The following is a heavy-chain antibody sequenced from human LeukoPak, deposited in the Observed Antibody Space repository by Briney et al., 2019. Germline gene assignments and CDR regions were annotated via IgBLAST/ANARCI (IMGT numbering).Heavy chain of an antibody. CDR2: IIPILGIA. V-gene: IGHV1-69*04. J-gene: IGHJ4*02. CDR3: ARPIAVAAYYFDY. CDR1: GGTFSSYA. D-gene: IGHD6-19*01. Sequence: ASVKVSCTASGGTFSSYAISWVRQAPGQGLEWMGRIIPILGIANYAQKFQGRVTTTADKSTSTAYMELSSLRSEDTAVYYCARPIAVAAYYFDYWGQGTLVTVSS.